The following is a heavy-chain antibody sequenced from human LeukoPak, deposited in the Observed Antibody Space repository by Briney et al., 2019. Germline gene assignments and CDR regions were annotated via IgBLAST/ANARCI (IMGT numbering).Heavy chain of an antibody. Sequence: SQTLSLTCAISGDTVSSNTVAWIWIRQSPSRGLECLGRTYYRSKWYTEYAVSVKSRMTINADTSKNQFSLQLNSVTPEDTAVYYCARDRGASGWLDYWDQGALVTVSS. CDR3: ARDRGASGWLDY. V-gene: IGHV6-1*01. CDR1: GDTVSSNTVA. J-gene: IGHJ4*02. CDR2: TYYRSKWYT. D-gene: IGHD6-19*01.